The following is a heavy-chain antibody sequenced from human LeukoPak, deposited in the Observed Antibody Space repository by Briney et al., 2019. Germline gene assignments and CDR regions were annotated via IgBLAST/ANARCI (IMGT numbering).Heavy chain of an antibody. CDR3: ARGHSTGCFDY. V-gene: IGHV3-74*01. J-gene: IGHJ4*02. CDR1: GFAFSSYW. CDR2: INSGGSDS. D-gene: IGHD1-14*01. Sequence: PGGSLRLSCAASGFAFSSYWIHWVRQAPGKGLVWVSRINSGGSDSIYADSVKGRFTISRDNAQTTGYLQMTSLRAEDTAIYYCARGHSTGCFDYWGQGTLVTVSS.